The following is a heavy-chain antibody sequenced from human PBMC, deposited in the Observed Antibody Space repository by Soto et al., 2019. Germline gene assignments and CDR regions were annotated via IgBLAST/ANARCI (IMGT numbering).Heavy chain of an antibody. CDR2: IWYDGSNK. CDR1: GFTFSSYG. Sequence: GGSLRLSCAASGFTFSSYGMHWVRQAPGKGLEWVAVIWYDGSNKYYADPVKGRFTISRDNSKNTLYLQMNSLRAEDTAVYYCAVQPSMVRGVITWFDPWGQGTLVTVSS. D-gene: IGHD3-10*01. V-gene: IGHV3-33*01. J-gene: IGHJ5*02. CDR3: AVQPSMVRGVITWFDP.